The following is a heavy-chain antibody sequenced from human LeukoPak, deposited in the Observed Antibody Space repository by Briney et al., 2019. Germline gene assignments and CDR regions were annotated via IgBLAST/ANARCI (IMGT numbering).Heavy chain of an antibody. V-gene: IGHV3-30*03. CDR2: ISYDGSNK. CDR1: GFTFSSYG. J-gene: IGHJ4*02. CDR3: ARDFPHYYDSSIFDY. Sequence: PGGSLRLSCAASGFTFSSYGMHWVRQAPGKGLEWVAVISYDGSNKYYADSVKGRFTISRDNSKNTLYLQMNSLRAEDTAVYYCARDFPHYYDSSIFDYWGQGTLVTVSS. D-gene: IGHD3-22*01.